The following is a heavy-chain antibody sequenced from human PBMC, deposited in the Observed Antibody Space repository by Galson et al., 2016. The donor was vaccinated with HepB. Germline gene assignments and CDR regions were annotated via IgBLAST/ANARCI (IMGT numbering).Heavy chain of an antibody. V-gene: IGHV1-69*13. J-gene: IGHJ2*01. D-gene: IGHD5-24*01. CDR3: ARSQGGNGYSHYWYFDL. Sequence: SVKVSCKASGGTFSSNVISWVRQAPGQGLEWMGGIIPIFGTTIYARRFEGRVTIAADESASTVYMDLSSLRSQDTAVYFCARSQGGNGYSHYWYFDLWGRGTRVSVSS. CDR1: GGTFSSNV. CDR2: IIPIFGTT.